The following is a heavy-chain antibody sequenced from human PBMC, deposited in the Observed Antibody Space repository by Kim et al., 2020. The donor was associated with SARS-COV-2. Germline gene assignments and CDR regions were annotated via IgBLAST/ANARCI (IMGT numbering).Heavy chain of an antibody. D-gene: IGHD3-9*01. V-gene: IGHV3-30*18. CDR3: AKDLFLPYFDWLLV. J-gene: IGHJ4*02. CDR2: TSNDGSNE. CDR1: GFNFRNYD. Sequence: GGSLRLSCAASGFNFRNYDMHWVRQAPGEGLEWVAVTSNDGSNEYYADSVRGRFTISRDNSKNTLYLQMNSLRTEDTAIYYCAKDLFLPYFDWLLVWGQGTLVTVSS.